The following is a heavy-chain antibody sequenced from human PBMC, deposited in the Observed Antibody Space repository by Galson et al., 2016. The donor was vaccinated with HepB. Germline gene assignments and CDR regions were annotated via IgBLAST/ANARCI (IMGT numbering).Heavy chain of an antibody. V-gene: IGHV3-30-3*01. Sequence: SLRLSCAASGFTFTNYAFHWVRQPPGKGLEWVAVISYAGNNKFYADSVKDRSTISRDNPRDTLFLQMDSLRLEDTAVYYCARDPNGRIAYGDSLDFWGQGTLVTVSS. CDR3: ARDPNGRIAYGDSLDF. CDR2: ISYAGNNK. CDR1: GFTFTNYA. J-gene: IGHJ4*02. D-gene: IGHD4-17*01.